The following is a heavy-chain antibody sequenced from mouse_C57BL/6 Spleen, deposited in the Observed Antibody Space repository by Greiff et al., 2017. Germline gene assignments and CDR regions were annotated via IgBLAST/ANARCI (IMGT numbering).Heavy chain of an antibody. J-gene: IGHJ1*03. CDR1: GFTFSSYG. CDR3: ARSESNYGYFDV. CDR2: ISSGGSYT. Sequence: EVQLQESGGDLVKPGGSLKLSCAASGFTFSSYGMSWVRQTPDKRLEWVATISSGGSYTYYPDSVKGRFTISRDNANNTLYLQMSSLKSEDTAMYYCARSESNYGYFDVWGTGTTGTVSS. D-gene: IGHD2-5*01. V-gene: IGHV5-6*01.